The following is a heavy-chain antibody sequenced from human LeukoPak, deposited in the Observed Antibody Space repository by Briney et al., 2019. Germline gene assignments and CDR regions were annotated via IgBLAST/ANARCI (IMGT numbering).Heavy chain of an antibody. J-gene: IGHJ4*02. CDR2: ISRNSNYI. CDR3: ARDPHSNSWVDY. V-gene: IGHV3-21*01. Sequence: GGSLRLSCAASGFTFSSYTMNWVRQAPGKGLEWVSSISRNSNYIYYADSVKGRFTISRDNAKNSLYLQMNSLRAEDTAVFYCARDPHSNSWVDYWGQGTLVTVSS. CDR1: GFTFSSYT. D-gene: IGHD6-13*01.